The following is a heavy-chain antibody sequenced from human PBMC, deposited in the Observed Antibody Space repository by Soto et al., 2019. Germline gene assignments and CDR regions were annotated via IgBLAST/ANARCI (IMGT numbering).Heavy chain of an antibody. V-gene: IGHV4-30-4*01. J-gene: IGHJ6*02. CDR2: IYYSGST. D-gene: IGHD3-22*01. CDR3: ARDRTYDSSGYYGMDV. CDR1: GGSISSGDYY. Sequence: PSETLSLTCTVSGGSISSGDYYWSWIRQPPGKGLEWIGYIYYSGSTYYNPSLKSRVTISVDTSKNQFSLKLSSVTAADTAVYYCARDRTYDSSGYYGMDVWGQGTTVTVSS.